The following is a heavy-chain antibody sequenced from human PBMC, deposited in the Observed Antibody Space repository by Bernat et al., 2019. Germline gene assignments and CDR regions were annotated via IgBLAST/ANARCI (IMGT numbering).Heavy chain of an antibody. V-gene: IGHV3-23*04. CDR1: GFTFSSYA. D-gene: IGHD3-9*01. CDR3: AKASDRLRYFDWLFYFDY. CDR2: ISGSGGST. Sequence: VQLVESGGGVVQPGRSLRLSCAASGFTFSSYAMSWVRQAPGKGLEWVSAISGSGGSTYYADSVKGRFTISRDNSKNTLYLQMNSLRAEDTAVYYCAKASDRLRYFDWLFYFDYWGQGTLVTVSS. J-gene: IGHJ4*02.